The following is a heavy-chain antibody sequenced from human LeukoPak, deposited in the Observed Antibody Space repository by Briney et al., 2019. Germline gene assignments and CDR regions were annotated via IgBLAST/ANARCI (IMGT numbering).Heavy chain of an antibody. J-gene: IGHJ6*03. CDR3: ARVARSSGWYWGDYYYMDV. CDR1: GFIFSSYG. CDR2: IRYDGIKK. V-gene: IGHV3-30*02. Sequence: GGSLRLSCAASGFIFSSYGMHWVRQAPGKGLEWVAFIRYDGIKKYYADSVKGRFTISRDNSKNTLYLQMNSLRAEDTGVYYCARVARSSGWYWGDYYYMDVWGKGTTVTVSS. D-gene: IGHD6-19*01.